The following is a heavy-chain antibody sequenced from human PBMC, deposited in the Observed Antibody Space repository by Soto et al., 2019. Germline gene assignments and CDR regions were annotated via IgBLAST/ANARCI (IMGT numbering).Heavy chain of an antibody. Sequence: SETLSLTCTISGGAISSYYWSWIRQPPGKGLEWIGYIYYSGSTNYNPSLKIRVTISVDTSKNQFSLKLSSVTAADTAVYYCAREGVSSSWYNYYGMDVWGQGTTVTVS. CDR2: IYYSGST. J-gene: IGHJ6*02. D-gene: IGHD6-13*01. V-gene: IGHV4-59*01. CDR3: AREGVSSSWYNYYGMDV. CDR1: GGAISSYY.